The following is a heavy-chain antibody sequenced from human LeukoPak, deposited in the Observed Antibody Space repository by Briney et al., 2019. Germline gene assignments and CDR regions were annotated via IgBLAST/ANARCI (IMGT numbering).Heavy chain of an antibody. Sequence: SETLSLTCTVSGGSISSAGYYWSWIQQPAGKGLEWIGRIYTSGSTNYNPSLKSRVTISVDTSKNQFSLKLTSVTAADTAVYYCARDGLGRGYSYGLTFDYWGQGTLVTVSS. CDR3: ARDGLGRGYSYGLTFDY. D-gene: IGHD5-18*01. J-gene: IGHJ4*02. CDR2: IYTSGST. CDR1: GGSISSAGYY. V-gene: IGHV4-61*02.